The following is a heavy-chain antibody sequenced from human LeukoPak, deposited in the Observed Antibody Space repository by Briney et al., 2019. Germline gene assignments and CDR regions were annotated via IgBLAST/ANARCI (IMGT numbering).Heavy chain of an antibody. D-gene: IGHD4-17*01. J-gene: IGHJ3*02. CDR1: GYTFTSYG. CDR2: ISAYNGNT. Sequence: ASVKVSCKASGYTFTSYGISWVRQAPGQGLEWMGWISAYNGNTNYAQKLQGRVTMTTDTSTSTAYMELRSLRSDDTAVYYCARRLGYGDYGHDAFDIWGQGTMVTVSS. V-gene: IGHV1-18*01. CDR3: ARRLGYGDYGHDAFDI.